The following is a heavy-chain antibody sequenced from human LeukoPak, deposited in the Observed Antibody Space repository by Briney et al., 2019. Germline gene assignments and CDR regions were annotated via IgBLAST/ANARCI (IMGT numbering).Heavy chain of an antibody. CDR1: GYTFTSYG. J-gene: IGHJ4*02. Sequence: GASVKVSCKASGYTFTSYGISWVRQAPGQGLEWMGWISGYNGNTNYAQKLQGRVTMTTDTSTSTAYMELRSLRSDDTAVYYCARGSTARYYYDSSGYYRGAFDYWGQGTLVTVSS. D-gene: IGHD3-22*01. V-gene: IGHV1-18*01. CDR3: ARGSTARYYYDSSGYYRGAFDY. CDR2: ISGYNGNT.